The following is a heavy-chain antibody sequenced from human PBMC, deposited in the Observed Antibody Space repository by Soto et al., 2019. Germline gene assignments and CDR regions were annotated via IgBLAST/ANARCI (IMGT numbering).Heavy chain of an antibody. D-gene: IGHD3-22*01. Sequence: GGSLRLSCAASGFTFSSYSMNWVRQAPGKGLEWVSSISSSSSYIYYADSVKGRFTISRDNAKNSLYLQMNSLRAEDTAVYYCARGILTYDSSGPNAFDIWGQGTMVTVSS. CDR1: GFTFSSYS. V-gene: IGHV3-21*01. J-gene: IGHJ3*02. CDR2: ISSSSSYI. CDR3: ARGILTYDSSGPNAFDI.